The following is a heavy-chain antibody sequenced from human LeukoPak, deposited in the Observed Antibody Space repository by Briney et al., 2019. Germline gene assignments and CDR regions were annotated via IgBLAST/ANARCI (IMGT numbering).Heavy chain of an antibody. CDR2: IIPIFGTA. V-gene: IGHV1-69*13. Sequence: SVKVSCKASGGTFSSYAISWVRQAPGQGLEWMGGIIPIFGTANYAQEFQGRVTITADESTSTAYMELSSLRSEDTAVYYCARDRGYCSGGSCYSGGYNWFDPWGQGTLVTVSS. D-gene: IGHD2-15*01. J-gene: IGHJ5*02. CDR1: GGTFSSYA. CDR3: ARDRGYCSGGSCYSGGYNWFDP.